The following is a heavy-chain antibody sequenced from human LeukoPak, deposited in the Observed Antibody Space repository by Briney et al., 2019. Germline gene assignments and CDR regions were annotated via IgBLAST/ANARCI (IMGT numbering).Heavy chain of an antibody. J-gene: IGHJ3*02. CDR2: ISGSGGST. Sequence: GGSLRLSCAASGLTLSSYAMSWVRQAPGKGLEWVTAISGSGGSTYYADSVKGRFTISRDNSKNTLYLQMNSLRAEDTAVYYCAEELDYYDSSGYYNGAFDIWGQGTMVTVSS. CDR1: GLTLSSYA. V-gene: IGHV3-23*01. D-gene: IGHD3-22*01. CDR3: AEELDYYDSSGYYNGAFDI.